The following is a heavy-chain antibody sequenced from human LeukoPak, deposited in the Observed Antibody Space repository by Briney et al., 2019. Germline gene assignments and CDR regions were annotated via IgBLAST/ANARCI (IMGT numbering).Heavy chain of an antibody. CDR1: GLTFSNYG. Sequence: GGSLRLSCAASGLTFSNYGMHWVRQAPGKGLDWVSGISGSDGSTYYADSVKGRFTISRDNSRNTLYLQMNSLRGEDTAVYYCAKNIGGLDYWGQGTLVTVSS. V-gene: IGHV3-23*01. J-gene: IGHJ4*02. D-gene: IGHD3-10*01. CDR3: AKNIGGLDY. CDR2: ISGSDGST.